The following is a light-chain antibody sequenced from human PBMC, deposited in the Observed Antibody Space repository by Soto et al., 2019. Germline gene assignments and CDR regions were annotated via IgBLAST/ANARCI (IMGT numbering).Light chain of an antibody. V-gene: IGKV1-17*01. CDR3: LQHYSYPYT. J-gene: IGKJ2*01. CDR2: AAS. Sequence: DIQMTQSPSSLSASVGDRITLTCRASQVIRIFLAWYQQKPGKAPERLIYAASTLEGGVPSRFSDRGSATEFTLTIRSLQPEDSATYYFLQHYSYPYTFGQGTKVQIK. CDR1: QVIRIF.